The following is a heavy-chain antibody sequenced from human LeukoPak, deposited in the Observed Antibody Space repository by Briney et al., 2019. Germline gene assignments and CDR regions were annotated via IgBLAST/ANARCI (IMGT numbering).Heavy chain of an antibody. V-gene: IGHV3-7*01. CDR3: GGGLVRGPKDY. CDR1: GFTFSIHL. D-gene: IGHD3-10*01. Sequence: GGSLRLSCAASGFTFSIHLMNWVRQAPRKGLKWVSNIKQDGSEKFYVDSVKGPFTISRDNAKNSLYLQMNSLRAGDTAVYYCGGGLVRGPKDYWGQGTLVTVSS. CDR2: IKQDGSEK. J-gene: IGHJ4*02.